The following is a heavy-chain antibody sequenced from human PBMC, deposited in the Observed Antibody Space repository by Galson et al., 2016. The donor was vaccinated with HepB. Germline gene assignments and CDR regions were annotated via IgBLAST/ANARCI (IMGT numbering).Heavy chain of an antibody. Sequence: SLRLSCAASGFSFSASWMSWVRQAPGKGLEWVSYISSSGSTIYYADSVKGRFTISRDNAKNSLYLQMNSLRAEDTAVYYCARDRNYYGSGSPLTTWGQGTLVTVSS. CDR2: ISSSGSTI. D-gene: IGHD3-10*01. CDR3: ARDRNYYGSGSPLTT. J-gene: IGHJ5*02. V-gene: IGHV3-11*04. CDR1: GFSFSASW.